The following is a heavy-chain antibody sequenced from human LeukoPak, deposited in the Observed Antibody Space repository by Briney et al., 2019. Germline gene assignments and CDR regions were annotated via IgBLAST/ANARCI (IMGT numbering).Heavy chain of an antibody. CDR2: IYYSGST. Sequence: PSETLSLTCTVSGGSISSSNYYWGWIRQPPGKGLEWIGSIYYSGSTYYNTSLKSRVTISLDTSKNQFSLKLNSVTAADTAVYYCARTNYYDSTYFDYWGQGTLVTVSS. J-gene: IGHJ4*02. CDR1: GGSISSSNYY. CDR3: ARTNYYDSTYFDY. D-gene: IGHD3-22*01. V-gene: IGHV4-39*01.